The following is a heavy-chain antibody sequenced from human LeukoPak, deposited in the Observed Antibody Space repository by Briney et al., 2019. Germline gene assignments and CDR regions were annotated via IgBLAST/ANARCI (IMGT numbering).Heavy chain of an antibody. CDR3: ARQYSSGWPPHY. D-gene: IGHD6-19*01. J-gene: IGHJ4*02. Sequence: PSETLCLTCTVSSGSISSYYWSWIRQPPGKGLEWIGEINHSGSTNYNPSLKSRVTISVDTSKNQFSLKLSSVTAADTAVYYCARQYSSGWPPHYWGQGTLVTVSS. CDR2: INHSGST. CDR1: SGSISSYY. V-gene: IGHV4-34*01.